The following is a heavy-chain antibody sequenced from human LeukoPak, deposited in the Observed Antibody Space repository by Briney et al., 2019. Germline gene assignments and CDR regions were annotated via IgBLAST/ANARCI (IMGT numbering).Heavy chain of an antibody. D-gene: IGHD3-22*01. Sequence: GRSLRLSCAASGFTFDDYAMHWVRQAPGKGVEWVLGISWNSGSIGYADSVKGRLTISRDNAKNSLYLQMNSLRAEDMALYYCANDNDYDSSGPLDYWGQGTLVTVSS. CDR3: ANDNDYDSSGPLDY. CDR2: ISWNSGSI. V-gene: IGHV3-9*03. CDR1: GFTFDDYA. J-gene: IGHJ4*02.